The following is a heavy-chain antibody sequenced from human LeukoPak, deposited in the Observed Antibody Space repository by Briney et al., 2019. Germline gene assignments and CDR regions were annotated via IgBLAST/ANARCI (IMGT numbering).Heavy chain of an antibody. CDR1: GGSLSSYY. J-gene: IGHJ5*02. CDR3: ARGDGSTMIRGVSRYGWLDP. D-gene: IGHD3-10*01. CDR2: IFTTGSI. V-gene: IGHV4-4*07. Sequence: SETLSLTCSVSGGSLSSYYWTWIRQPAGKGLEWIGRIFTTGSINYNPSLMSRVTMSVDTSKNQFSLKMRSVTAADTAVYYCARGDGSTMIRGVSRYGWLDPWGQGTLVTVSS.